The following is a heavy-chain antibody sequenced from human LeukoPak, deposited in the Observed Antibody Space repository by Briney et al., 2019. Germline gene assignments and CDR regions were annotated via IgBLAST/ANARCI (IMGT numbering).Heavy chain of an antibody. CDR1: GFTFSNYY. CDR2: ISSTSSYT. CDR3: ARDGYGGLPPY. V-gene: IGHV3-11*06. D-gene: IGHD4-23*01. Sequence: PWGSLRLSCAASGFTFSNYYMSWIRQPPGKGLEWVSYISSTSSYTNYADSVKGRFTTSRDNAKTSLYLQMNSLRAEDTAVYYCARDGYGGLPPYWGQGTLVTVSS. J-gene: IGHJ4*02.